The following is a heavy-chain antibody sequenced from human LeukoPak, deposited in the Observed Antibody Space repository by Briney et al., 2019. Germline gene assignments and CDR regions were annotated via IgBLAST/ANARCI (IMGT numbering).Heavy chain of an antibody. CDR3: ASLWFGAHYYYYYMDV. J-gene: IGHJ6*03. CDR1: GGSFSGYY. D-gene: IGHD3-10*01. V-gene: IGHV4-34*01. CDR2: INHSGST. Sequence: SETLSLTCAVYGGSFSGYYWSWIRQPPGKGLEWIGEINHSGSTNYNPSLKSRVTISVDTSKNQFSLKLSSVTAADTAVYYCASLWFGAHYYYYYMDVWGKGTTVTISS.